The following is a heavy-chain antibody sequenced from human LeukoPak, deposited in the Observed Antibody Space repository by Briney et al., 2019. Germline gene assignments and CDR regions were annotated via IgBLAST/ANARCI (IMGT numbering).Heavy chain of an antibody. CDR1: GFTFSSYA. V-gene: IGHV3-23*01. Sequence: GGSLRLSCAASGFTFSSYAMSWVRQAPGKGLEWVSAISGSGGSTYYAGSVKGRFTISRDNSKNTLYLQMNSLRAEDTAVYYCAKGSQSRSIAWVGYWGQGTLVTVSS. CDR2: ISGSGGST. J-gene: IGHJ4*02. D-gene: IGHD6-6*01. CDR3: AKGSQSRSIAWVGY.